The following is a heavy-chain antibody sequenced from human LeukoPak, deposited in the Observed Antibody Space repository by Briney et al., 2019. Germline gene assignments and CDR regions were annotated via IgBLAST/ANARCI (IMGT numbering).Heavy chain of an antibody. V-gene: IGHV3-66*04. J-gene: IGHJ3*02. CDR3: ARQEVVEDTFDI. CDR2: IYSGGST. D-gene: IGHD2-15*01. Sequence: GGSLRLSCAASGFTFSSYAMSWVRQAPGKGLEWVSVIYSGGSTYYADSVKGRFTISRDNSKNTLYLQMNSLRAEDTAVYYCARQEVVEDTFDIWGQGTMATVSS. CDR1: GFTFSSYA.